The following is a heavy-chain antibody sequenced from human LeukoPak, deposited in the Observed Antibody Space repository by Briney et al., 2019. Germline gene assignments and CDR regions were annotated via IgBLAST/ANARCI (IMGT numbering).Heavy chain of an antibody. V-gene: IGHV3-33*01. CDR1: RFTFSSYG. CDR3: ARFRSGWYMDY. J-gene: IGHJ4*02. D-gene: IGHD6-19*01. CDR2: IWNDGSKS. Sequence: GRSLRLSCAASRFTFSSYGMHWVRQAPGKGLEWVAVIWNDGSKSNYPDSVKGRFTISRDDSKNTLFLQMSSLRVEDTAVYYCARFRSGWYMDYWGQGTLVTVSS.